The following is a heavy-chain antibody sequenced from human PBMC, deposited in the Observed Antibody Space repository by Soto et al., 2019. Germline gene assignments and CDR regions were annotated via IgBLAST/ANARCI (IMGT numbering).Heavy chain of an antibody. D-gene: IGHD3-22*01. Sequence: PGGSLRLSCAASGFIFENFGMSWVRQAPGKGLEWISSISGSGFKKYYADSVKGRFTISRDNAKNALYLQMNSLRDEDTAVYYCARVARKYYESSGYYVNLWGQGTLVTGFS. CDR2: ISGSGFKK. CDR3: ARVARKYYESSGYYVNL. J-gene: IGHJ4*02. V-gene: IGHV3-23*01. CDR1: GFIFENFG.